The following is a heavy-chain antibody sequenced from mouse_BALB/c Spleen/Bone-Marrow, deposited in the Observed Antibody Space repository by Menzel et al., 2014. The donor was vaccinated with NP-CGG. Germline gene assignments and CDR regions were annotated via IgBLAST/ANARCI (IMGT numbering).Heavy chain of an antibody. CDR1: GFTFSDYY. CDR3: VRDGDYRYACFTY. J-gene: IGHJ3*01. CDR2: ISDGGTYT. Sequence: EVKLVESGGGLVKPGGSLKLYCAASGFTFSDYYIYWVRQTPEKRLEWVATISDGGTYTYYPDTVKGRFTISRDNAKNNLYLQMNGLKSEDTAMYYCVRDGDYRYACFTYWGQGTLVTVSA. V-gene: IGHV5-4*02. D-gene: IGHD2-14*01.